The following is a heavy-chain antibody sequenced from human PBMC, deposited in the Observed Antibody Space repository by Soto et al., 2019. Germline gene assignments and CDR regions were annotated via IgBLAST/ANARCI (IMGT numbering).Heavy chain of an antibody. J-gene: IGHJ4*02. CDR1: GGSFGGYY. CDR2: INHSGST. Sequence: SETLSLTCAVYGGSFGGYYWSWIRQPPGKGLEWIGEINHSGSTNYNPSLKSRVTISVDTSKNQFSLKLSSVTAADTAVYYCARGSRYNWNRYFDYWGQGTLVTVSS. D-gene: IGHD1-20*01. V-gene: IGHV4-34*01. CDR3: ARGSRYNWNRYFDY.